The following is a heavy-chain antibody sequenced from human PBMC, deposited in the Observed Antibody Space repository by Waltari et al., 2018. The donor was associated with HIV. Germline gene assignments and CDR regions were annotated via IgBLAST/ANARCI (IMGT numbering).Heavy chain of an antibody. V-gene: IGHV4-39*01. CDR2: LYYSGST. J-gene: IGHJ4*02. CDR1: GGSISSSSYY. CDR3: ARQPRPDSSGYHFDY. Sequence: QLQLQESGPGLVKPSETLSLTCTVSGGSISSSSYYWGWIRQPPGKGLEWSGSLYYSGSTYYNPALKMRVTISVDTSKNQCSLKLSSVTAADTAVYYCARQPRPDSSGYHFDYWGQGTLVTVSS. D-gene: IGHD3-22*01.